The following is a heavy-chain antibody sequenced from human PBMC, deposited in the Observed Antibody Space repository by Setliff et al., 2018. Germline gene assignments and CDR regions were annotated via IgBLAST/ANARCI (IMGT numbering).Heavy chain of an antibody. Sequence: PGESLKISCKGSGYRFTTYWIAWVRQKPGKGLEWMGIVYPGDSDTQYSPSFQGQVTCSSDKSINTAYLHLSSLKASDTAMYYCARERVSGHSEYWGQGTLVTVSS. CDR2: VYPGDSDT. CDR3: ARERVSGHSEY. CDR1: GYRFTTYW. D-gene: IGHD1-26*01. J-gene: IGHJ4*02. V-gene: IGHV5-51*01.